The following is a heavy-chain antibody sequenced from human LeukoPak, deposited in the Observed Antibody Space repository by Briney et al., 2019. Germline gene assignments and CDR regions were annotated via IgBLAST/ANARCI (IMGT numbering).Heavy chain of an antibody. CDR1: GFTFSSYA. D-gene: IGHD3-22*01. CDR3: ARRQGYDYDSSDYVNAFDI. V-gene: IGHV3-53*01. J-gene: IGHJ3*02. Sequence: PGGSLRLSCAASGFTFSSYAMSWVRQAPGKGLEWVSLLYSGGSTYYADSVKGRFTISRDNSKNTLYLQMNSLRAEDTAVYYCARRQGYDYDSSDYVNAFDIWGQGTRVTVSS. CDR2: LYSGGST.